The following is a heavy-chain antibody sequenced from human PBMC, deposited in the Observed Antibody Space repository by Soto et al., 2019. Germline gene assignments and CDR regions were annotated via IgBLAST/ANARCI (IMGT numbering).Heavy chain of an antibody. D-gene: IGHD2-15*01. CDR2: VHNDGSSA. CDR1: GFTFRSYW. Sequence: EVQLTESGGGSVQPGGSLRLSCADSGFTFRSYWMHWVRQAPGKGLEWISRVHNDGSSAAYADSVKGRFTVSGDTGKNALYLQMNSLGAEDTAVYYCALGRYCSGGTCSFDHWGQGTLVTVSS. V-gene: IGHV3-74*01. J-gene: IGHJ4*02. CDR3: ALGRYCSGGTCSFDH.